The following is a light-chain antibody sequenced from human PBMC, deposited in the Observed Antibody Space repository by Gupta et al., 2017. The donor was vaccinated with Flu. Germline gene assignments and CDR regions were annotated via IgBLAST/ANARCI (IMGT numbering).Light chain of an antibody. CDR1: QSLVYSDGNTV. V-gene: IGKV2-30*01. CDR3: MQGAHWPWA. Sequence: VDLGQPAASSCRSSQSLVYSDGNTVLHWFQQRPGQSPRRLIYLVSHRDSGVPDRFSGSGSGTDFTLKISRVEAEDVGVYFCMQGAHWPWAFGQGTKVEIK. J-gene: IGKJ1*01. CDR2: LVS.